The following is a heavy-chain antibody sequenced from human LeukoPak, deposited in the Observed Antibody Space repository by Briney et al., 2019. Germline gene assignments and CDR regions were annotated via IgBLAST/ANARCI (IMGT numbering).Heavy chain of an antibody. D-gene: IGHD3-10*01. CDR2: INPNSGGT. Sequence: ASVKVSCKASGYTFTGYYMHWVRQAPGQGLEWMGWINPNSGGTNYAQKFQGRVTMTRDTSISTAYMELSRLRSDGTAVYYCARRGNMIGDGSGSYYHFDYWGQGTLVTVSS. J-gene: IGHJ4*02. V-gene: IGHV1-2*02. CDR1: GYTFTGYY. CDR3: ARRGNMIGDGSGSYYHFDY.